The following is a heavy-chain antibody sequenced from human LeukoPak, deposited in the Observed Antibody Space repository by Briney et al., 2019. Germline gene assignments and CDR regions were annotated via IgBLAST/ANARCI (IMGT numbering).Heavy chain of an antibody. CDR1: GFTFSSYA. J-gene: IGHJ4*02. Sequence: GGSLRLSCAASGFTFSSYAMHWVRQAPGKGLEWVAVISYDGSNKYYADSVKGRFTISRDKSKNTLYLQMNSLRAEDTAVYYCAREAQGYGDLFFDYWGQGTLVTVSS. CDR3: AREAQGYGDLFFDY. D-gene: IGHD4-17*01. V-gene: IGHV3-30-3*01. CDR2: ISYDGSNK.